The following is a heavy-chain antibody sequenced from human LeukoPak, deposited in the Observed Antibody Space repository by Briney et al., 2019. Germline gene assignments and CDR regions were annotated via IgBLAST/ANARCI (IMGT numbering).Heavy chain of an antibody. CDR1: GFTFSSYS. J-gene: IGHJ4*02. CDR2: ISISSSTI. V-gene: IGHV3-48*01. CDR3: ARGIIGYCSSTSCYEGDY. Sequence: GGSLRLSCAASGFTFSSYSMNWVRQAPGKGLEWVSYISISSSTIYYADSVKGRFAISRDDAKNSLYLQMNSLRAEDTAVYYCARGIIGYCSSTSCYEGDYWGQGTLVTVSS. D-gene: IGHD2-2*01.